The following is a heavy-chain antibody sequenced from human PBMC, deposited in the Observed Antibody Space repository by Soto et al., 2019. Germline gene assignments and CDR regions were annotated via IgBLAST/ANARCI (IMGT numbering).Heavy chain of an antibody. Sequence: PSETLSLTCAVSGYSISSGYYWGWIRQPPGKGLEWIGSIYHSGSTYYNPSLKSRVTISVDTSKNQFSLKLSSVTAADTAVYYCARGLGWKNYYYYYGMDVWGQGTTVTVSS. CDR3: ARGLGWKNYYYYYGMDV. J-gene: IGHJ6*02. D-gene: IGHD1-1*01. CDR1: GYSISSGYY. V-gene: IGHV4-38-2*01. CDR2: IYHSGST.